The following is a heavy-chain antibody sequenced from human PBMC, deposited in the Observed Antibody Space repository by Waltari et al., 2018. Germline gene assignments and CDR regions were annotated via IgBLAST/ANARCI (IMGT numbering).Heavy chain of an antibody. CDR1: GGTFSRYP. CDR3: ARDLPWYSSSWYLDYYYGMDV. J-gene: IGHJ6*02. Sequence: QVQLVQSGAEVKKPGSSVKVSCKASGGTFSRYPILWWRPALGQGLEWKGGIVPIFGTANYEQKFQGRVTITADESTSTAYMELSSLRSEDTAVYYCARDLPWYSSSWYLDYYYGMDVWGQGTTVTVSS. CDR2: IVPIFGTA. D-gene: IGHD6-13*01. V-gene: IGHV1-69*01.